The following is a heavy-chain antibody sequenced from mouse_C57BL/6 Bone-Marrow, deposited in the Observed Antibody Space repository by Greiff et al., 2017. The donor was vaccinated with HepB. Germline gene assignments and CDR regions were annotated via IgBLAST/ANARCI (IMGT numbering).Heavy chain of an antibody. CDR1: GYTFTDYY. CDR2: INPYNGGT. D-gene: IGHD4-1*01. CDR3: ARSAGIYFDY. J-gene: IGHJ2*01. Sequence: EVQLQQSGPVLVKPGASVKMSCKASGYTFTDYYMNWVKQSHGKSLEWIGVINPYNGGTSYNQKFKGKATLTVDKSSSTAYMELNSLTSEDSAVYYCARSAGIYFDYWGQGTTLTVSS. V-gene: IGHV1-19*01.